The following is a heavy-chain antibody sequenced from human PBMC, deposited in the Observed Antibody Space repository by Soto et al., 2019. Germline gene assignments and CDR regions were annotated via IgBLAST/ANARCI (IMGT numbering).Heavy chain of an antibody. Sequence: GGSLRLSCAASGFTFSSYWMSWVRQAPGKGLEWVANIKQDGSEKYYVDSVKGRFTISRDNAKNSLYLQMNSLRAEDTVVYYCARLNIVATMSAFDIWGQGTMVTVSS. CDR2: IKQDGSEK. D-gene: IGHD5-12*01. V-gene: IGHV3-7*01. J-gene: IGHJ3*02. CDR1: GFTFSSYW. CDR3: ARLNIVATMSAFDI.